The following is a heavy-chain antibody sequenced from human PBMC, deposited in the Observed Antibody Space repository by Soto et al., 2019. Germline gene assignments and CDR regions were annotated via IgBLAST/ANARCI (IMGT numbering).Heavy chain of an antibody. Sequence: VGSLRLSCAASGFTFSSHGIHWVLQAPGKGLEWVAVISYDGSNKYYADSVKGRFTISRDNSKNTLYLQMNSLRAEDTAVYYCASQEIVVAPAAHPYYYYGMDVWVQGTTVTGTS. J-gene: IGHJ6*02. CDR1: GFTFSSHG. V-gene: IGHV3-30*03. CDR3: ASQEIVVAPAAHPYYYYGMDV. D-gene: IGHD2-2*01. CDR2: ISYDGSNK.